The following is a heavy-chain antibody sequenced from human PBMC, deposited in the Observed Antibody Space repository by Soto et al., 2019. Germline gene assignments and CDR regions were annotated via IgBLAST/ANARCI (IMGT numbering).Heavy chain of an antibody. J-gene: IGHJ6*03. D-gene: IGHD1-7*01. CDR2: TYYRSRRYN. CDR3: AGTTSLQWSYMDV. Sequence: LQTLSLNCASSGDSDSSNRAASNWIRQTPARGLEWLGRTYYRSRRYNDSAVSVKSRISVNPDTSTNQFSLHLNSVTPEDTAVYYCAGTTSLQWSYMDVSDKGTTVTASS. V-gene: IGHV6-1*01. CDR1: GDSDSSNRAA.